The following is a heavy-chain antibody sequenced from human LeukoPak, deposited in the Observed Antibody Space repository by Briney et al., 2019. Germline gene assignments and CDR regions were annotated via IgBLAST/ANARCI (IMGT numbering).Heavy chain of an antibody. Sequence: ASVKVSCKASGGTFSSYAISWVRQAPGQGLEWMGGTIPIFGTANYAQKFQGRVTITTDESTSTAYMELSSLRSEDTAVYYCARGVKGRSGSYYASFDYWGQGTLVTVSS. CDR3: ARGVKGRSGSYYASFDY. CDR1: GGTFSSYA. J-gene: IGHJ4*02. D-gene: IGHD1-26*01. V-gene: IGHV1-69*05. CDR2: TIPIFGTA.